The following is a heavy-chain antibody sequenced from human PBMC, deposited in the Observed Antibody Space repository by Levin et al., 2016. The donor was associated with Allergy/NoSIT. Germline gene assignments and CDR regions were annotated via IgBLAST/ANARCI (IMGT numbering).Heavy chain of an antibody. V-gene: IGHV3-74*01. CDR2: IESDGSST. D-gene: IGHD3-10*01. Sequence: GGSLRLSCAASGFTFSSYWMHWVRQAPGEGLVWVSRIESDGSSTNYADSVKGRFTISRDNAKNTLYLQMNSLRAEDTAVYYCARGGSINFQHWGQGTLVSVSS. CDR1: GFTFSSYW. J-gene: IGHJ1*01. CDR3: ARGGSINFQH.